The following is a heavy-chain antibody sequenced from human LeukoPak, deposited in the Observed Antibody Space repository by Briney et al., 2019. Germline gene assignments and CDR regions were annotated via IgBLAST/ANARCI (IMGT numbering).Heavy chain of an antibody. CDR1: GFTFSSNW. Sequence: GGSLRLSCAASGFTFSSNWMSWVRQAPGKGLEWVANIKQDGSEKYYVDSVKGRFTISRDNAKNSLYLQMNSPRAEDTAVYYCARDFVVVVAATPFDYWGQGTLVTVSS. J-gene: IGHJ4*02. V-gene: IGHV3-7*03. D-gene: IGHD2-15*01. CDR2: IKQDGSEK. CDR3: ARDFVVVVAATPFDY.